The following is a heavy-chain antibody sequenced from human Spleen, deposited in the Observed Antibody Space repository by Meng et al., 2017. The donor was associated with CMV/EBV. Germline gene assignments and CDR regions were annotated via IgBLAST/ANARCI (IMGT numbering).Heavy chain of an antibody. CDR1: GGSLTGYY. J-gene: IGHJ4*02. Sequence: QVQLQLWGAGVLKPSATLSLTCAVYGGSLTGYYGSWIRQSPGRGLEWIGEINYSGSINYNPSLKSRVTISVDASRSQFSLKLRSVTAADTAVYFCARRVGSGKYYFDSWSQGALVTVSS. CDR2: INYSGSI. V-gene: IGHV4-34*02. CDR3: ARRVGSGKYYFDS. D-gene: IGHD3-10*01.